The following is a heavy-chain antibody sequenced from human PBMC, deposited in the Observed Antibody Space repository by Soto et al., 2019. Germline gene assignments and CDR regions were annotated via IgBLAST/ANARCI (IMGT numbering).Heavy chain of an antibody. V-gene: IGHV2-5*01. CDR1: GFSFTTSGVG. CDR3: AHRHRLGTVTDGFDF. D-gene: IGHD2-21*02. J-gene: IGHJ4*02. Sequence: QITLKESGPTLVKPTQTLTLTCTFSGFSFTTSGVGVAWIRQPPGKALEWLAVIYSNNHKRYSPSLETRVSITKDTSKSQVVLTMTNMDPADTATYFCAHRHRLGTVTDGFDFRGQGILVTVTS. CDR2: IYSNNHK.